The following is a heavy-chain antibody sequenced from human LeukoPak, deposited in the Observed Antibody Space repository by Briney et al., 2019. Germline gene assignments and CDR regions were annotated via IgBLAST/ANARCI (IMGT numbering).Heavy chain of an antibody. CDR1: GGSISSGGYY. J-gene: IGHJ4*02. Sequence: TLSLTCTVSGGSISSGGYYWSWIRQHPGKGLEWIGYISYSGSTYYNPSLESRVTISGDTSKNQFSLKLSSVTAADTAVYYCARMKPYGDYGDYWGQGTLVTVSS. CDR2: ISYSGST. D-gene: IGHD4-17*01. CDR3: ARMKPYGDYGDY. V-gene: IGHV4-31*03.